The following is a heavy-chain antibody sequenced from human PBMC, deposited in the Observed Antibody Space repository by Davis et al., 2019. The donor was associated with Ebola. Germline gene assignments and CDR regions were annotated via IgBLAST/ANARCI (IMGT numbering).Heavy chain of an antibody. CDR3: TSSRIVGPTTPAFDI. Sequence: GASLKISCAGFGFTFSDSAVHWVRQASGKGLEWVGYIRSKTNNYATVYGTSVRGRFTMSRDDSKKTASLQMNSLKTEDTAVYYCTSSRIVGPTTPAFDIWGRGTMVTVSS. CDR1: GFTFSDSA. V-gene: IGHV3-73*01. D-gene: IGHD1-26*01. CDR2: IRSKTNNYAT. J-gene: IGHJ3*02.